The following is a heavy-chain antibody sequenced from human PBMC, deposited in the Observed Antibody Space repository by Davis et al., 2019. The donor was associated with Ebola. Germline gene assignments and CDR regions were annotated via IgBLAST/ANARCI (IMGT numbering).Heavy chain of an antibody. J-gene: IGHJ6*02. D-gene: IGHD6-25*01. Sequence: LRLSCAVSGGSISSGGYSWSWIRQPPGKGLEWIGYIYHSGSTYYNPSLKSRVTISVDRSKNQFSLKLSSVTAADTAVYYCARGGGYGGYGMDVWGQGTTVTVSS. CDR1: GGSISSGGYS. V-gene: IGHV4-30-2*01. CDR2: IYHSGST. CDR3: ARGGGYGGYGMDV.